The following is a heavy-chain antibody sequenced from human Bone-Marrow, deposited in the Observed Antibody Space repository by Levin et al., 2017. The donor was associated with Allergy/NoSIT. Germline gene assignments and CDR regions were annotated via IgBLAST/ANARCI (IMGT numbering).Heavy chain of an antibody. CDR2: IKSKTDGGTT. Sequence: PGGSLRLSCAASGFTFSNAWMSWVRQAPGKGLEWVGRIKSKTDGGTTDYAAPVKGRFTISRDDSKNTLYLQMNSLKTEDTAVYYCTTEHIVVVVAATDYWGQGTLVTVSS. V-gene: IGHV3-15*01. CDR3: TTEHIVVVVAATDY. D-gene: IGHD2-15*01. CDR1: GFTFSNAW. J-gene: IGHJ4*02.